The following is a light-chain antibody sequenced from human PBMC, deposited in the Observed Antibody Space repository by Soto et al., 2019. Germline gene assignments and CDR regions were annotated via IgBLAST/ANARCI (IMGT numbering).Light chain of an antibody. CDR3: SAWDDSLNALYV. CDR2: SNN. V-gene: IGLV1-44*01. Sequence: QSVLTQPPSASGTPGQRVTISCSGSSSNIGSNNVNWYQQLPGTAPKLLIYSNNQRPSGVPDRFSGSKSGTSASLAISGLQSEDEADYDCSAWDDSLNALYVFGTGTKLTVL. J-gene: IGLJ1*01. CDR1: SSNIGSNN.